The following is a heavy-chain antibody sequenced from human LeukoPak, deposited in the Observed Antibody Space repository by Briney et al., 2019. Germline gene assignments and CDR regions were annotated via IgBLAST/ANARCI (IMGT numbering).Heavy chain of an antibody. CDR3: AGRLSSGSYSGAFDI. J-gene: IGHJ3*02. CDR1: GGSISTYY. D-gene: IGHD6-19*01. Sequence: SETLSLTCTVSGGSISTYYWSWIRQPPGKGLEYIGYIYYSVSTNYNPSLKSRVTISVDTSKNQFSLKLSSLTAADTAVYYCAGRLSSGSYSGAFDIWGQGTMVTVSS. CDR2: IYYSVST. V-gene: IGHV4-59*01.